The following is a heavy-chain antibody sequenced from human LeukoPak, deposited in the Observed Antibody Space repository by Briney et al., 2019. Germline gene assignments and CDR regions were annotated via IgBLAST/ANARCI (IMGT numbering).Heavy chain of an antibody. V-gene: IGHV1-69*02. CDR2: IIPILGIA. J-gene: IGHJ6*02. Sequence: GSSVKVSCKASGGTFSSYTISWVRQAPGQGLEWMGRIIPILGIANYAQKFQGRVTITADKSTSTAYMELSSLRSEETAVYYCARGIVRGFVVVPAALYGMDVWGQGTTVTVSS. CDR1: GGTFSSYT. CDR3: ARGIVRGFVVVPAALYGMDV. D-gene: IGHD2-2*01.